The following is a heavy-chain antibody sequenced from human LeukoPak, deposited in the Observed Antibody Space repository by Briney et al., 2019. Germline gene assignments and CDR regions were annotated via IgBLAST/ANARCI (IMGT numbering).Heavy chain of an antibody. J-gene: IGHJ4*02. CDR1: GFTFSSYA. V-gene: IGHV3-7*03. CDR2: IKQDGSEK. CDR3: ATDSRSCRY. Sequence: PGGSLRLSCAVSGFTFSSYAMTWVRQAPGKGLEWVANIKQDGSEKYYLDSVKGRFTISRDNAKNSLFLQMNSLRAEDTAMYYCATDSRSCRYWGQGTLVTVSS.